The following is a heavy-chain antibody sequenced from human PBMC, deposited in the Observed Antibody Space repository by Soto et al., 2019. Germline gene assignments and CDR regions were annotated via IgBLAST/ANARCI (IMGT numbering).Heavy chain of an antibody. CDR3: ARNIVVVVAATNYYYYGMDV. V-gene: IGHV3-53*05. Sequence: GGSLRLSCAASGFTVSSKYMSWVRQAPGKGLEWVSLIQSGGPTYYADSVKGRVTITADESTSTAYMELSSLRSEDTAVYYCARNIVVVVAATNYYYYGMDVWGQGTTVTVSS. J-gene: IGHJ6*02. D-gene: IGHD2-15*01. CDR2: IQSGGPT. CDR1: GFTVSSKY.